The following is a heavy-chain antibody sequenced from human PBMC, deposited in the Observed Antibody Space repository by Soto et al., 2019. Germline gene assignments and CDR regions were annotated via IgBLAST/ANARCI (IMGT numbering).Heavy chain of an antibody. J-gene: IGHJ4*02. V-gene: IGHV3-48*02. CDR1: GFSFSNYN. CDR2: ITDSSDTV. CDR3: ARDFGHGYYLDY. D-gene: IGHD3-3*01. Sequence: GGSLRLSCVASGFSFSNYNMNWVRQAPGKGLEWVSYITDSSDTVHYADSVRGRFTISRDNAESSLYLQMNSLRDEDTAVYFCARDFGHGYYLDYWGRGTLVTV.